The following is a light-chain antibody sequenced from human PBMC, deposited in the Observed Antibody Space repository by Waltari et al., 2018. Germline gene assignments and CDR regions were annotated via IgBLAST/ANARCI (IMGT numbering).Light chain of an antibody. CDR2: DVS. CDR3: SSESSDKVVL. CDR1: SSDVGSSNS. Sequence: QSALTQPASVSGSPGQSVTISCPGTSSDVGSSNSVSWYQDHPGQGPKVIIYDVSYRPSGVSARFSGSKSGNTASLTISGLQAEDEADYYCSSESSDKVVLFGGGTKVTVL. V-gene: IGLV2-14*03. J-gene: IGLJ3*02.